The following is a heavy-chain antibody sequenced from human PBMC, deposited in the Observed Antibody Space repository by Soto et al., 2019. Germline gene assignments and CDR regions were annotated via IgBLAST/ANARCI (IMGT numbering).Heavy chain of an antibody. Sequence: GGSLRLSCAASGFTFSSYSMNWVRQAPGKGLEWVSSISSSSSYIYYADSVKGRFTISRDNAKNSLYLQMNSLRAEDTAVYYCDLFQEWRDPKNWFDPWGQGTLVTVSS. CDR1: GFTFSSYS. D-gene: IGHD3-3*01. CDR3: DLFQEWRDPKNWFDP. J-gene: IGHJ5*02. V-gene: IGHV3-21*01. CDR2: ISSSSSYI.